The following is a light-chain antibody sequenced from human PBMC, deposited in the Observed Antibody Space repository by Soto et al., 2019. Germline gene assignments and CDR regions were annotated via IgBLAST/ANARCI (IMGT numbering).Light chain of an antibody. CDR3: QQHSDSPPLT. J-gene: IGKJ4*01. CDR1: QSVFAS. Sequence: VLTQSPATLSLFPGERATLSCRPSQSVFASLAWYQHKPGQAPRLLIYDAYKRDTGVPARFRGSGSETDFTLTISSLEPEDFAIYYCQQHSDSPPLTFGGGTKVDIK. CDR2: DAY. V-gene: IGKV3-11*01.